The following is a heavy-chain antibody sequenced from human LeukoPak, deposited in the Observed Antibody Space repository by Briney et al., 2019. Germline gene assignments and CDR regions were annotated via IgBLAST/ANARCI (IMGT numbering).Heavy chain of an antibody. Sequence: PGGSLRLSCAASGFTFSAYAMGWVRQAPGKGLEWVSAISESGGDTYYAEFVKGRFTISRDNSKNTLYLQMNSLRAEDTAVHYCAKGRYCGAGSCYGWHAFDIWGQGTMVTVSS. CDR2: ISESGGDT. V-gene: IGHV3-23*01. D-gene: IGHD2-15*01. CDR1: GFTFSAYA. CDR3: AKGRYCGAGSCYGWHAFDI. J-gene: IGHJ3*02.